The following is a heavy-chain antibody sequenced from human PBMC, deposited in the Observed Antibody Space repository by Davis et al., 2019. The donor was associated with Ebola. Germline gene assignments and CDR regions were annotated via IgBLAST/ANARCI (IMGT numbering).Heavy chain of an antibody. CDR2: ISSSGNTI. V-gene: IGHV3-11*04. CDR1: GFTFSDYY. CDR3: ARGSSSWYRDDAFDI. Sequence: PGGSLRLSCAASGFTFSDYYMSWIRQAPGKGLEWVSYISSSGNTIYYADSVKGRFTISRENAKNSLYLQMNSLRAGDTAVYYCARGSSSWYRDDAFDIWGQGTMVTVSS. D-gene: IGHD6-13*01. J-gene: IGHJ3*02.